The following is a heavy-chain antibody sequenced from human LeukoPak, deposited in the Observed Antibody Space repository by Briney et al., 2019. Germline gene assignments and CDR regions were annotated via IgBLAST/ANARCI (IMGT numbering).Heavy chain of an antibody. CDR3: ARVKTGTTSGPRDYYYYYGMDV. Sequence: SETLSLTCTVSGGSISSYYWSWIRQPPGKGLEWIGCIYYSGSTNYNPSLKSRVIISVDTPKNQFSLKLSSVTAADTAVYYCARVKTGTTSGPRDYYYYYGMDVWGQGTTVTVSS. CDR1: GGSISSYY. V-gene: IGHV4-59*01. J-gene: IGHJ6*02. D-gene: IGHD1-7*01. CDR2: IYYSGST.